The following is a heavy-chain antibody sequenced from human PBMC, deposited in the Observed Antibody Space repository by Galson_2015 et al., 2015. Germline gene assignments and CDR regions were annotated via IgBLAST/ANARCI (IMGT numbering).Heavy chain of an antibody. J-gene: IGHJ4*02. CDR1: GYSYTRFW. CDR3: ARLVDDSSGYYKSFDY. Sequence: QSGAEVKKPGESLKISCTTSGYSYTRFWIAWVRHMPGKGLEWMGIIYPGDSETRYSPPFQGQVTMSADKSITTAYLQWSSLKASDTAIYYCARLVDDSSGYYKSFDYWGQGTLVTVSS. D-gene: IGHD3-22*01. V-gene: IGHV5-51*01. CDR2: IYPGDSET.